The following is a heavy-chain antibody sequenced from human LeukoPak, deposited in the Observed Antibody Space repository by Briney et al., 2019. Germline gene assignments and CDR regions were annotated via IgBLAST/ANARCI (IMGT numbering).Heavy chain of an antibody. J-gene: IGHJ4*02. CDR2: IYHSGST. CDR1: GGSISSSNW. CDR3: ARFSPRALGNYFDY. D-gene: IGHD3-16*01. Sequence: PSETLSLTCAVSGGSISSSNWWSWVRQPPGKGLEWIGEIYHSGSTNYNPSLKSRVTISVDKSKNQFSLNLSSVTAADTAVYYCARFSPRALGNYFDYWGQGTLVTVSS. V-gene: IGHV4-4*02.